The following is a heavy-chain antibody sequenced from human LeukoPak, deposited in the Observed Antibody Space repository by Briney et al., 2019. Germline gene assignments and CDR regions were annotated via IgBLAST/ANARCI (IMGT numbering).Heavy chain of an antibody. V-gene: IGHV4-59*11. J-gene: IGHJ4*02. CDR2: IYYSGST. D-gene: IGHD7-27*01. CDR1: GGSISSHY. Sequence: SETLSLTCSVSGGSISSHYWNWIRQPPGKGLEWIGCIYYSGSTTYNPSLKSRVTISVDTSKNRFSLKLNSVTAADTAVYYCARDLSNWGFDSWGQGTLVTVSS. CDR3: ARDLSNWGFDS.